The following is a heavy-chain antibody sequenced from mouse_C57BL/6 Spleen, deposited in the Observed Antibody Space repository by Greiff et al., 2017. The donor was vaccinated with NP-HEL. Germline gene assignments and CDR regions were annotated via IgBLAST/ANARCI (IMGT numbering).Heavy chain of an antibody. J-gene: IGHJ2*01. D-gene: IGHD2-4*01. CDR3: EREGDYDEGGFDY. V-gene: IGHV1-18*01. Sequence: EVQLQESGPELVKPGASVKIPCKASGYTFTDYNMDWVKQSHGKSLEWIGDINPNNGGTIYNQKFKGKATLTVDKSSSTAYMELRSLTSEDTEVYYCEREGDYDEGGFDYWGQGTTLTVSS. CDR1: GYTFTDYN. CDR2: INPNNGGT.